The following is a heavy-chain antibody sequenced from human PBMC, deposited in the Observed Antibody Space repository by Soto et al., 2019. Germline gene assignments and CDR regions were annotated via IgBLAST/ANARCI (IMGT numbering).Heavy chain of an antibody. J-gene: IGHJ4*02. Sequence: ASVKVSCKASGYTFTSYDINWVRQATGQGLEWMGWMNPNSGNTGYAQKFQGRVTMTRNTSISTAYMELSSLRSEDTAVYYCARDRGEVAVATDDYWGQGTLVTVSS. V-gene: IGHV1-8*01. D-gene: IGHD6-19*01. CDR1: GYTFTSYD. CDR3: ARDRGEVAVATDDY. CDR2: MNPNSGNT.